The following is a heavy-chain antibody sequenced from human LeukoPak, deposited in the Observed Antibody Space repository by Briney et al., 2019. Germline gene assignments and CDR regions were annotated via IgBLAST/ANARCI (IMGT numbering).Heavy chain of an antibody. CDR2: ISSDGHVE. CDR1: GFSFSSYE. V-gene: IGHV3-48*03. Sequence: PGGSLRLSCAASGFSFSSYEMNWVRQAPGKGLEWVSHISSDGHVETYVDSVRGRFAMSRDNAKNFLFLRMNGLRAEDTAVYYCARDTLNGPFVISLDYWGQGALVTVSS. CDR3: ARDTLNGPFVISLDY. J-gene: IGHJ4*02. D-gene: IGHD2-8*01.